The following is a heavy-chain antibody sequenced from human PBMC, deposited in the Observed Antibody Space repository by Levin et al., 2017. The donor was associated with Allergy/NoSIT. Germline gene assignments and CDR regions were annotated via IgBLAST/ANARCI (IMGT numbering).Heavy chain of an antibody. V-gene: IGHV3-9*01. CDR3: AKDSGGDWSGYYNQNWYFDL. CDR2: ISWNSGSI. Sequence: GGSLRLSCAASGFTFDDYAMHWVRQAPGKGLEWVSGISWNSGSIGYADSVKGRFTISRDNAKNSLYLQMNSLRAEDTALYYCAKDSGGDWSGYYNQNWYFDLWGRGTLVTVSS. J-gene: IGHJ2*01. D-gene: IGHD3-3*01. CDR1: GFTFDDYA.